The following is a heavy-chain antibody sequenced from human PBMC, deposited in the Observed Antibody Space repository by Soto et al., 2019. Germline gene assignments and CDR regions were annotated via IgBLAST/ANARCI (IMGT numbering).Heavy chain of an antibody. CDR2: ISYDGSKK. V-gene: IGHV3-30*18. Sequence: QVHLVESGGGVVQPGRTLRLSCAASGFTFGSYGMHWVRQAPGKGLEGVAGISYDGSKKYYGESVKGRFTISSDNSKNTLYLQMNSLRVEDTAVYYCAKAIENYSTGYYKPFYYFGVDVWGQGTTVTVSS. J-gene: IGHJ6*02. D-gene: IGHD3-22*01. CDR1: GFTFGSYG. CDR3: AKAIENYSTGYYKPFYYFGVDV.